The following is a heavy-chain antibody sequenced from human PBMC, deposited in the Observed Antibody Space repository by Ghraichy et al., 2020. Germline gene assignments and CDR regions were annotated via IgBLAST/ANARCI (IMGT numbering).Heavy chain of an antibody. D-gene: IGHD2-2*01. CDR3: ARHIVVPAAAMFWFDP. CDR1: GGSISSSSYY. V-gene: IGHV4-39*01. J-gene: IGHJ5*02. CDR2: IYYSGST. Sequence: SETLSLTCTVSGGSISSSSYYWGWIRQPPGKGLEWIGSIYYSGSTYYNPSLKSRVTISVDTSKTQFSLKLSSVTAADTAVYYCARHIVVPAAAMFWFDPWGQGTLVTVSS.